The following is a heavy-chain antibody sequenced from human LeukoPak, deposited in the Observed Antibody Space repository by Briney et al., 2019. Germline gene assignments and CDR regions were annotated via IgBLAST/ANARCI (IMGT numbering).Heavy chain of an antibody. V-gene: IGHV4-59*12. D-gene: IGHD5-24*01. CDR1: GGSISTYY. Sequence: SETLSLTCTVSGGSISTYYWSWIRQPPGKGLEWIGYSDYSGSTSYNPSLKSRVTMSVDTSKNQFSLKLSSVTAADTAVYYCARDWLQGWFDPWGQGTLVTVSS. CDR3: ARDWLQGWFDP. J-gene: IGHJ5*02. CDR2: SDYSGST.